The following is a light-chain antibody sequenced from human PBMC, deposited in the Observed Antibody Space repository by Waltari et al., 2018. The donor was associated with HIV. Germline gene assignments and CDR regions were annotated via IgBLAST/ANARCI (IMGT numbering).Light chain of an antibody. V-gene: IGLV10-54*04. Sequence: QAGLTQPPSVSKDLRQTATLTCTGNSHNVGNQGATWLQHHQGQPPKLLSYRNNNRPSGISERFSASRSRNTASLTITGLQPEDEADYYCSAWDSSLGAWVFGGGTKLTVL. CDR2: RNN. CDR3: SAWDSSLGAWV. CDR1: SHNVGNQG. J-gene: IGLJ3*02.